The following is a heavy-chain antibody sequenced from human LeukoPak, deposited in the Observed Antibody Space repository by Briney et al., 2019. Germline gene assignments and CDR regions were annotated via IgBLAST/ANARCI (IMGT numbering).Heavy chain of an antibody. CDR3: ARLFRPQKFFTIRTYYYDSSGYSYARFDY. Sequence: PGGSLRLSCAASGFTFSSYWMHWVRQAPGKGLVWVSRINSDGSSTSYADSVKGRFTISRDNSKNTLYLQMNSLRAEDTAVYYCARLFRPQKFFTIRTYYYDSSGYSYARFDYWGQGTLVTVSS. CDR2: INSDGSST. V-gene: IGHV3-74*01. D-gene: IGHD3-22*01. CDR1: GFTFSSYW. J-gene: IGHJ4*02.